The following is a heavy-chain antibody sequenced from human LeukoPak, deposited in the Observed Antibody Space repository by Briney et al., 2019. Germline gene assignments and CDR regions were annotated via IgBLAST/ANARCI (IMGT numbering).Heavy chain of an antibody. CDR3: AKNELLWFGEFDAFDI. CDR2: IWYDGSNK. J-gene: IGHJ3*02. V-gene: IGHV3-30*02. CDR1: GXTLSSYG. D-gene: IGHD3-10*01. Sequence: GGSLRLSCAASGXTLSSYGMHWVRQAPAKGREWVAVIWYDGSNKYYADSVKGRFTISRDNSKNMLYLQTNSLRAEDTAVYYCAKNELLWFGEFDAFDIWGQGTMVTVSS.